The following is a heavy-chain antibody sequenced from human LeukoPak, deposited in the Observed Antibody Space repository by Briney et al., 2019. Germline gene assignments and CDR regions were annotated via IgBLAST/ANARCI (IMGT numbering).Heavy chain of an antibody. CDR1: GFTFSSYS. D-gene: IGHD3-16*01. Sequence: PGGSLRLSCTASGFTFSSYSMNWVRQAPGKGLEWLSSISSSSSYIYYADSVKGRFTISRDNAKNSLYLQMNSLRAEDTAVYYCARGVGYYDYVWGSSRGQGTLVTVSS. CDR2: ISSSSSYI. CDR3: ARGVGYYDYVWGSS. V-gene: IGHV3-21*01. J-gene: IGHJ4*02.